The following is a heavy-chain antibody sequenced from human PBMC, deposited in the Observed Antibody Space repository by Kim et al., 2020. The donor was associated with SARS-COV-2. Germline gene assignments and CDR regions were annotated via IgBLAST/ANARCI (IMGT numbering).Heavy chain of an antibody. CDR3: ARGPHGDCFDY. CDR1: GFTFSSYW. V-gene: IGHV3-74*01. Sequence: GGPLRLSCAASGFTFSSYWMHWVRQAPGKGLVWVSRINSDGSSTSYADSVKGRFTISRDNAKNTLYLQMNSLRAEDTAVYYCARGPHGDCFDYWGQGTLVTVSS. CDR2: INSDGSST. D-gene: IGHD4-17*01. J-gene: IGHJ4*02.